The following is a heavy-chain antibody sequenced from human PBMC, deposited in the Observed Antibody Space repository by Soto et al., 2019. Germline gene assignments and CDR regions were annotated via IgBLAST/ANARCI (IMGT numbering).Heavy chain of an antibody. J-gene: IGHJ6*02. CDR3: TAITLDV. CDR1: GFPFSCSA. V-gene: IGHV3-73*01. D-gene: IGHD5-12*01. Sequence: LRLSCAASGFPFSCSARHWVRQASGKGLEWVGRIRSKANSYATAYAASVKGRVTISRDDSKNTAYLQMNSLKTEDTAVYYCTAITLDVWGQGTTVTVSS. CDR2: IRSKANSYAT.